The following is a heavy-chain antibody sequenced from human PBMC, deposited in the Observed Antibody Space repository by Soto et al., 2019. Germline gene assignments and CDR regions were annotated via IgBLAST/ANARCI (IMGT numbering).Heavy chain of an antibody. J-gene: IGHJ4*02. Sequence: SETLSLTCSVSGASIRSGGYYWSWLRQSPGKGLEWIGHIYYTGSTFYSPSLKSRLTISLDTSKNQFSLDLRSVTAADTAMYYCARIEMASIKWGRGTLVTISS. V-gene: IGHV4-31*03. CDR1: GASIRSGGYY. CDR2: IYYTGST. CDR3: ARIEMASIK.